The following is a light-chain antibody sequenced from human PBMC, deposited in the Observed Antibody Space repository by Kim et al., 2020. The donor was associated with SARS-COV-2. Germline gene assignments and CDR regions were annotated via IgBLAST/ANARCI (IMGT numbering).Light chain of an antibody. CDR2: LGS. V-gene: IGKV2-28*01. J-gene: IGKJ1*01. CDR1: QSLLYSNGYNY. CDR3: MQALQTPLT. Sequence: DIVMTQSPLSLPVTPGAPASISCRSSQSLLYSNGYNYLNWYLQKPGQSPQLLIYLGSNRASGVPDRFSASGSGTDFTLKISRVEAEDVGVYYCMQALQTPLTFGQGTKVDIK.